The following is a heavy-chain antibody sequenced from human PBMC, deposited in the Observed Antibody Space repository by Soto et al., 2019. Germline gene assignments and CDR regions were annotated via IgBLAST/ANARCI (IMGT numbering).Heavy chain of an antibody. V-gene: IGHV1-8*01. CDR3: ARAGYCSGGSCYSRAEYFQH. Sequence: ASVKVSCKASGYTFTSYDINWVRQATGQGLEWMGWMNPNSGNTGYAQKFQGRVTMTRNTSISTAYMELSSLRSEDTAVYYCARAGYCSGGSCYSRAEYFQHWGQGTLVTVSS. CDR2: MNPNSGNT. D-gene: IGHD2-15*01. J-gene: IGHJ1*01. CDR1: GYTFTSYD.